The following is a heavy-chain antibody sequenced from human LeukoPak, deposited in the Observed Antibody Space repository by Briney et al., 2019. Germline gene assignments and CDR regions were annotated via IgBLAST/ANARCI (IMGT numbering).Heavy chain of an antibody. D-gene: IGHD6-6*01. CDR2: IYYSGST. CDR1: GGSISSGGYY. V-gene: IGHV4-31*03. J-gene: IGHJ4*02. CDR3: ARRAARMDFDF. Sequence: SETLSLTCTASGGSISSGGYYWSWIRQHPGKGLEWIGYIYYSGSTYYNPSLKSRVTTSIDTSKNQFSLKLSSVTAADTAVYYCARRAARMDFDFWGQGTLVTVSS.